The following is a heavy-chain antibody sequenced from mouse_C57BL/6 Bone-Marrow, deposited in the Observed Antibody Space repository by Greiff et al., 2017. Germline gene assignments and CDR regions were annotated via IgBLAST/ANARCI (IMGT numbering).Heavy chain of an antibody. D-gene: IGHD1-1*01. CDR1: GYTFTSYW. CDR2: INPGSGST. J-gene: IGHJ1*03. Sequence: QVQLQQPGAELVKPGASVKMSCKASGYTFTSYWITWVKQRPGQGLEWIGDINPGSGSTNYNEKFKSKATLTVDTSSSTAYMQLSSLTSEDSAVYYGVCVSPYYGSTCWYWDVYGRGTAVTVTA. CDR3: VCVSPYYGSTCWYWDV. V-gene: IGHV1-55*01.